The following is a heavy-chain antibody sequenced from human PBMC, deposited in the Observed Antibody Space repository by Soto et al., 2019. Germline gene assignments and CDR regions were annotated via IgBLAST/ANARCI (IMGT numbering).Heavy chain of an antibody. V-gene: IGHV1-69*06. CDR3: ATWRSYSGSYCFDD. J-gene: IGHJ4*02. D-gene: IGHD1-26*01. CDR1: GGTSHTYT. CDR2: IIPKYDSV. Sequence: QVQLVQSGAEVKKPGSSVKVSCEAFGGTSHTYTINWVRQAPGQGLEWIGQIIPKYDSVNYAQSFQGRVTISADKSTNTAYMELSSLRSEDTALYYCATWRSYSGSYCFDDWGQGTLVSVSS.